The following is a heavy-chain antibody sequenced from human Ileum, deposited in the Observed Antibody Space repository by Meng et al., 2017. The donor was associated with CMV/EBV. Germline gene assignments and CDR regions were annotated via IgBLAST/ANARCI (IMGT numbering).Heavy chain of an antibody. Sequence: GGSLRLSCAASGFTFGDYAMHWVRQTPGKGLEWVSGISGSSDYIRYGDSVKGRFTISRDNAKNSLYLQMHSLRPEDTALYYCARIRDYDGQGVYFDYWGQGTLVTVSS. CDR3: ARIRDYDGQGVYFDY. V-gene: IGHV3-9*01. CDR1: GFTFGDYA. J-gene: IGHJ4*02. D-gene: IGHD3-22*01. CDR2: ISGSSDYI.